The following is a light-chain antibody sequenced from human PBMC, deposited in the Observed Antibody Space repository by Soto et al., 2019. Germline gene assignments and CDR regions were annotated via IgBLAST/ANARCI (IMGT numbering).Light chain of an antibody. CDR2: GAS. J-gene: IGKJ4*01. CDR1: ESVSSN. CDR3: QQYNDWPLT. V-gene: IGKV3-15*01. Sequence: VMTQSPDTLSVSPGERGTLSCRASESVSSNVAWYQQRPGQAPRLLIYGASTRATDTPVRFRGSGSGTEFTLTISSLQSEDLGVYYCQQYNDWPLTFGGGTKVDIK.